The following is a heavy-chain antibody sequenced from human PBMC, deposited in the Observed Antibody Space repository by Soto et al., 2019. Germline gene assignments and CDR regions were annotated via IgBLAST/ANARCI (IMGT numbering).Heavy chain of an antibody. CDR2: ISGHNGNT. V-gene: IGHV1-18*01. D-gene: IGHD6-19*01. J-gene: IGHJ4*02. CDR1: GYTFTSYG. Sequence: QVQLVQSGAEVKKPGASVKVSCKASGYTFTSYGIRCVRQAPGQGLEWMRWISGHNGNTNYAQKLQGRVTMTTDTSTSTVYMELRSLRSDDTAVYYFAIDLSVGLVAYWGQGTLVTVSS. CDR3: AIDLSVGLVAY.